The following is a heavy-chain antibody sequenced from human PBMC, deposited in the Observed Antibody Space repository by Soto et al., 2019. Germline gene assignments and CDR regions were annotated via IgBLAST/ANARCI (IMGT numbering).Heavy chain of an antibody. J-gene: IGHJ4*02. Sequence: GGSLRLSCAASGFTFSSYGMHWVRHAPGKGLEWVAVISYDGSNKYYADSVKGRFTISRDNSKNTLYLQMNSLRAEDTAVYYCAKDRSLWSGQSLDYWGQGTLVTVSS. CDR3: AKDRSLWSGQSLDY. D-gene: IGHD3-3*01. CDR2: ISYDGSNK. V-gene: IGHV3-30*18. CDR1: GFTFSSYG.